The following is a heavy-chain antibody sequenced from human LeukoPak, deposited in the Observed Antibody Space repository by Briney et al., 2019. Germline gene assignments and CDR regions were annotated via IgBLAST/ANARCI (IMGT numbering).Heavy chain of an antibody. V-gene: IGHV3-21*01. J-gene: IGHJ4*02. D-gene: IGHD2-2*01. Sequence: GGSLRLSCAASGFTFSSYSMNWVRQAPGKGPEWVSSISSSSYIYYADSVKGRFTISRDNAKNSLYLQMNSLRAEDTAVYYCARDRCSSTSCHQADYWDQGTLVTVSS. CDR2: ISSSSYI. CDR3: ARDRCSSTSCHQADY. CDR1: GFTFSSYS.